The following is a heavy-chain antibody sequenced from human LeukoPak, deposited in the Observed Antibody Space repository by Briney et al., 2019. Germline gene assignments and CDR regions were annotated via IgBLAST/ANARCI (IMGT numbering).Heavy chain of an antibody. D-gene: IGHD6-19*01. J-gene: IGHJ3*02. V-gene: IGHV5-51*01. CDR2: IYPGDSDT. Sequence: PGESLKISCKGSGYSFTSYWIGWVRQMPGKGLEWMGIIYPGDSDTRYSPSFQGHVTISADKSISTAYLQWSSLKASDTAMYYCASHTLAVAGNDDAFDIWGQGTMVTVSS. CDR3: ASHTLAVAGNDDAFDI. CDR1: GYSFTSYW.